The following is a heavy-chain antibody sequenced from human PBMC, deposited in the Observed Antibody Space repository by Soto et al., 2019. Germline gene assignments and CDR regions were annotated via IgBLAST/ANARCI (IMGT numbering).Heavy chain of an antibody. CDR3: AAGYSYDEY. J-gene: IGHJ4*02. CDR1: GFTFSSYG. Sequence: QVQLVESGGGVVQPGRSLRLSCAASGFTFSSYGMHWVRQAPGKGLEWVAVISYDGSNKYYADSVKGRFTISRDNSKNTLYLQMNSLRAEDMAVYYCAAGYSYDEYWGQGTLVTVSS. V-gene: IGHV3-30*03. CDR2: ISYDGSNK. D-gene: IGHD5-18*01.